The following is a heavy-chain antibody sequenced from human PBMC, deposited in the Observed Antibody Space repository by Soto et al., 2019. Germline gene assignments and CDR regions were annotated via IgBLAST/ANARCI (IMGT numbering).Heavy chain of an antibody. CDR1: VYTFTSYY. D-gene: IGHD2-21*02. CDR2: INPSGGST. V-gene: IGHV1-46*01. J-gene: IGHJ6*02. CDR3: ARVYCGGDCYSALYYYYGMDV. Sequence: ASVKVSCKASVYTFTSYYMHWVRQAPGQGLEWMGIINPSGGSTSYAQKFQGRVTMTRDTSTSTVYMELSSLRSEDTAVYYCARVYCGGDCYSALYYYYGMDVWGQGTTVTVSS.